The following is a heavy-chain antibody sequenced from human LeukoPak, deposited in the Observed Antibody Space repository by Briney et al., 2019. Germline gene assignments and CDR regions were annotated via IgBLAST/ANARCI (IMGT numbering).Heavy chain of an antibody. CDR3: AKDRVLWFGSDY. Sequence: GGSLRLSCVASGFTFSSYGISWVRQAPGKGLEWVSAISSTGGTTYYAESVKGHFTISRDNSKNTLYLQMNSLRAEDTAVYYCAKDRVLWFGSDYWGQGTLVTVSS. V-gene: IGHV3-23*01. D-gene: IGHD3-10*01. J-gene: IGHJ4*02. CDR1: GFTFSSYG. CDR2: ISSTGGTT.